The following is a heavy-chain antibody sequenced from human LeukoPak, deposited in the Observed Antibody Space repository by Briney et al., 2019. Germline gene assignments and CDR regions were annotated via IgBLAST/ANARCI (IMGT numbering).Heavy chain of an antibody. J-gene: IGHJ4*02. CDR2: ISYDGSNK. D-gene: IGHD6-19*01. CDR3: AKHSSGIAVAGTVQY. Sequence: PGRSLRLSCATSGFTFSSYAMHWVRQAPGKGLEWVSLISYDGSNKYFADSVKGRFTISRDNTKNTLYLQMNRLRAEDTAVYYCAKHSSGIAVAGTVQYWGQGTLVTVSS. V-gene: IGHV3-30*18. CDR1: GFTFSSYA.